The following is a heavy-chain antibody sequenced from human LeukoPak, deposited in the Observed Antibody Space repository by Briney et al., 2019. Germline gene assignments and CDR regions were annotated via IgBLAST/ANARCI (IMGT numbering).Heavy chain of an antibody. CDR3: ARGNYYDSSGYYY. J-gene: IGHJ4*02. Sequence: ASVKVSCKASGYTFTGYYMHWVRQAPGQGLEWTGWTNPNSGGTNYAQKFQGRVTMTRDTSISTAYMELSRLRSDDTAVYYCARGNYYDSSGYYYWGQGTLVTVSS. CDR2: TNPNSGGT. CDR1: GYTFTGYY. V-gene: IGHV1-2*02. D-gene: IGHD3-22*01.